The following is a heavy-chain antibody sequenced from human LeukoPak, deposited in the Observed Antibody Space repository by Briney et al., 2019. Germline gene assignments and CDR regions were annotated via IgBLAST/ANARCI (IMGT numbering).Heavy chain of an antibody. J-gene: IGHJ4*02. CDR1: GYSFTSYW. V-gene: IGHV5-51*01. CDR2: IYPGDSDT. Sequence: GESLKISCKGSGYSFTSYWIGWVCQMPGKGLEWMGIIYPGDSDTRYSPSFQGQVTISADKSISTAYLQWSSLKASDTAMYYCARPRGYCSSTSCYLDYWGQGTLVTVSS. D-gene: IGHD2-2*01. CDR3: ARPRGYCSSTSCYLDY.